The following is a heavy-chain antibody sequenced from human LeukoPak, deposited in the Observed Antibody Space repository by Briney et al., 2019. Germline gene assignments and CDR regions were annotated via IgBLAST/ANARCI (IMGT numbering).Heavy chain of an antibody. CDR2: IASKTDGGTT. CDR3: TTGIRGD. V-gene: IGHV3-15*04. Sequence: GGSLRLSCAASGRTVTNAWMNWVRQAPGKGLEWVGRIASKTDGGTTDYAAPVKGRFTISRDDSKNTLFLQMNSLKTEDTAVYYCTTGIRGDCGQGTLVTVSS. CDR1: GRTVTNAW. J-gene: IGHJ4*02.